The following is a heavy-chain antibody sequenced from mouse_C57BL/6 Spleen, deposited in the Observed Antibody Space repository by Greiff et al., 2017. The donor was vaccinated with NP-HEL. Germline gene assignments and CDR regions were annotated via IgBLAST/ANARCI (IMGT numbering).Heavy chain of an antibody. CDR3: ARAITTVVARYFDV. D-gene: IGHD1-1*01. Sequence: VQLQQSGPELVKPGASVKLSCKASGYTFTSYDINWVKQRPGQGLEWIGWIYPRDGSTKYNEKFKGKATLTVDTSSSTAYMELNSLTSEDSAVYFCARAITTVVARYFDVWGTGTTVTVSS. J-gene: IGHJ1*03. V-gene: IGHV1-85*01. CDR1: GYTFTSYD. CDR2: IYPRDGST.